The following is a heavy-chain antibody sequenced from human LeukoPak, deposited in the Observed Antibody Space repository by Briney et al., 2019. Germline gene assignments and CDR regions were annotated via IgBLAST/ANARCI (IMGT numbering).Heavy chain of an antibody. CDR2: ISASGGTT. V-gene: IGHV3-23*01. Sequence: GGSLRLSCAASGFTFSSYAMSWVRQAPGKGLEWVSAISASGGTTYYADSVKGRFTISRDNSKNTLYLQMSGLRAEDTAVYYCAKEPREYCSSTSCPDWIDPWGQGTLVTVSS. CDR3: AKEPREYCSSTSCPDWIDP. J-gene: IGHJ5*02. CDR1: GFTFSSYA. D-gene: IGHD2-2*01.